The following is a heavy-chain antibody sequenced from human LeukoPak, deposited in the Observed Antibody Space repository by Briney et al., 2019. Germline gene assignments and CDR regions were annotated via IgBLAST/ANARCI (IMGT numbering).Heavy chain of an antibody. D-gene: IGHD2-2*01. V-gene: IGHV1-3*01. CDR1: GHTSTTYA. CDR2: INAGNGNI. Sequence: ASVKVSCKASGHTSTTYAIHWVRQAPGQGLEWMGWINAGNGNIKYSQKLQGRVTITGDTSASTAYMELSSLRSEDTAVYYCARGYCSSTSCYMDVWGQGTTVT. J-gene: IGHJ6*02. CDR3: ARGYCSSTSCYMDV.